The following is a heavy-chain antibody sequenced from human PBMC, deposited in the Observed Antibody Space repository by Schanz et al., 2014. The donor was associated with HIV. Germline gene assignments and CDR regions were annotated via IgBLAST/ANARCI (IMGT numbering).Heavy chain of an antibody. CDR2: ISVSGAST. Sequence: EVQVVESGGGLVQPGRSQRLSCTISGFRLNDFAMHWVRQIPGQGLEWLSAISVSGASTYYADSVKGRFTISRDNSKNTVYLQMDSLRAEDTAVYFCAQEEVPNDCWGQGTLVTVSS. J-gene: IGHJ4*02. CDR3: AQEEVPNDC. D-gene: IGHD3-10*01. V-gene: IGHV3-23*04. CDR1: GFRLNDFA.